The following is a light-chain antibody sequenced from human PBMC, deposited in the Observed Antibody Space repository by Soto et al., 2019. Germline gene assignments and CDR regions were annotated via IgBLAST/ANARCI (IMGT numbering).Light chain of an antibody. CDR3: QQYNNWLLT. V-gene: IGKV3D-15*01. CDR1: QSVSSN. CDR2: GTS. Sequence: MKQSAATVSVSPEERATLSCRASQSVSSNLAWYQQKPGQAPRLLIYGTSARATGIPARFSGTGSGTEFTLSISSLQSEDFAVYYCQQYNNWLLTFGQVTRLEIK. J-gene: IGKJ5*01.